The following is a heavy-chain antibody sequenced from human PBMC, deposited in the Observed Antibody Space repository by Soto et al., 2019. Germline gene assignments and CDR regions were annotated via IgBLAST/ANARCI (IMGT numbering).Heavy chain of an antibody. CDR3: ASSARRSDGDYS. CDR2: INSDGSST. J-gene: IGHJ4*02. V-gene: IGHV3-74*01. D-gene: IGHD4-17*01. CDR1: GFTFSNYW. Sequence: EAHLVESGGGLVQPGGSLRLSCAASGFTFSNYWIHWVRQAPGKGLVWVSRINSDGSSTNYADSVKGRFTLSRNNAKNSVYLQMSGLTAEDTAMCYCASSARRSDGDYSWGQGTLVTVSP.